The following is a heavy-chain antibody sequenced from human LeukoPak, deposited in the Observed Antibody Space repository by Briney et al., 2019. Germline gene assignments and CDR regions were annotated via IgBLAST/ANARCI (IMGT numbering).Heavy chain of an antibody. J-gene: IGHJ4*02. CDR3: TTDLLYYYDLSY. CDR1: GFTFSNAW. Sequence: PGGSLRLSCAASGFTFSNAWMSWVRQAPGKGLEWVGRIKSKTDGGTTDYAAPVKGRFTISRDDSKNTLYLQMNSLKTEDTAVYYCTTDLLYYYDLSYWGQGTLVTVSS. CDR2: IKSKTDGGTT. V-gene: IGHV3-15*01. D-gene: IGHD3-22*01.